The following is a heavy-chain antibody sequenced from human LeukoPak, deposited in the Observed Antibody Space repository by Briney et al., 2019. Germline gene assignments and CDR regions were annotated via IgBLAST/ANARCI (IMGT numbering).Heavy chain of an antibody. D-gene: IGHD3-22*01. CDR2: IKSKTDGGTT. V-gene: IGHV3-15*01. CDR1: RFSSSNAW. Sequence: PGGSLRLSCAASRFSSSNAWMSWVRQAPGKGLEWVGRIKSKTDGGTTDCAAPVKGRFSISRDDSKNMLYLQMNSLKTGDEAVYYCSSEGRNDRSAYPIDHWGQGTLVTVSS. CDR3: SSEGRNDRSAYPIDH. J-gene: IGHJ4*02.